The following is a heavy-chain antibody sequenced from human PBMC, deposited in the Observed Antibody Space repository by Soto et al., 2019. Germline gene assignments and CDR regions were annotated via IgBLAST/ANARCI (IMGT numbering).Heavy chain of an antibody. CDR2: ISGSGGST. D-gene: IGHD5-12*01. Sequence: PGGSLRLSCAASGFTFSTYAMNWVRQAPGKGLEWVSVISGSGGSTKYADSVKGRFTISRDNSKNTLYLQMSSLRAEDTAAYYCAKGVDIVATITGYFDYWGQGTLVTVSS. CDR1: GFTFSTYA. CDR3: AKGVDIVATITGYFDY. J-gene: IGHJ4*02. V-gene: IGHV3-23*01.